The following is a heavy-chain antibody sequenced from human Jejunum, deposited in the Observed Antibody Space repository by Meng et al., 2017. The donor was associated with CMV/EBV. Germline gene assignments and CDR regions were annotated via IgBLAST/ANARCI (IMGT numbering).Heavy chain of an antibody. CDR2: VIAILDMP. Sequence: YVFNGVRQAPGQGLEWVGRVIAILDMPTYAQKFRGRVTITADKSTGTAYMELSSLRSDDTAVYFCAREYYDSGAYPYAFYYFDYWGQGTVVTVSS. D-gene: IGHD3-22*01. CDR1: YV. V-gene: IGHV1-69*04. J-gene: IGHJ4*02. CDR3: AREYYDSGAYPYAFYYFDY.